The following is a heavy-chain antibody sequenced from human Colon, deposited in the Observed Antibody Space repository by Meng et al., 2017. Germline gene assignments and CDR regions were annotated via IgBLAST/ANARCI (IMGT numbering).Heavy chain of an antibody. D-gene: IGHD4/OR15-4a*01. Sequence: GSLRLACTVSAGSITNHYWSWLRQPPGKGLEWIGYIFYTGSTHYNPSLASRVTISIDTSENQFSLRLSSVTAADTAVYYCARAATYGDFDSWGQGTLVTVSS. CDR3: ARAATYGDFDS. V-gene: IGHV4-59*11. CDR1: AGSITNHY. J-gene: IGHJ4*02. CDR2: IFYTGST.